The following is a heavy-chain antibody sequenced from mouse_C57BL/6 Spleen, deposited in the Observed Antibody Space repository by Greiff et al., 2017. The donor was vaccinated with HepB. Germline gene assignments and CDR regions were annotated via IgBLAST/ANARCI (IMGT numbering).Heavy chain of an antibody. CDR1: GFNIKDYY. Sequence: VHVKQSGAELVKPGASVKLSCTASGFNIKDYYMHWVKQRTEQGLEWIGRIDPEDGETKYAPKFQGKATITADTSSNTAYLQLSSLTSEDTAVYYCAYYYGSSYWFAYWGQGTLVTVSA. D-gene: IGHD1-1*01. J-gene: IGHJ3*01. CDR3: AYYYGSSYWFAY. V-gene: IGHV14-2*01. CDR2: IDPEDGET.